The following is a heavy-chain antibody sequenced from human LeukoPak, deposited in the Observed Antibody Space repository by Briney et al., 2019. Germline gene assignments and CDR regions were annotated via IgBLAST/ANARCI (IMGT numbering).Heavy chain of an antibody. V-gene: IGHV3-48*03. J-gene: IGHJ6*02. CDR2: ISSSGSRI. CDR3: ARPRSDLYGMDV. Sequence: GGSLRLSCAAFGFIFNTYEINWVRQAPGKGLEWVLYISSSGSRIYYADSVKGRFTISRDNAKNSLYLQMNSLRAEDTAIYYCARPRSDLYGMDVWGQGTTVIVSS. CDR1: GFIFNTYE.